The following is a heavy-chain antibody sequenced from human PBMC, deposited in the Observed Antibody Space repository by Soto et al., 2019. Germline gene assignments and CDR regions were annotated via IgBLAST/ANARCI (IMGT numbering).Heavy chain of an antibody. Sequence: SETLSLTCTVSGGSISRYYWSWIRQPPGKGLEWIGYIYYSGSTNYNPSLKSRVTISVDTSKNQFSLKLSSVTAADTAVYYCARAYCTNGVCYPYYMDVWGKGTTVTVSS. CDR2: IYYSGST. CDR1: GGSISRYY. V-gene: IGHV4-59*01. CDR3: ARAYCTNGVCYPYYMDV. D-gene: IGHD2-8*01. J-gene: IGHJ6*03.